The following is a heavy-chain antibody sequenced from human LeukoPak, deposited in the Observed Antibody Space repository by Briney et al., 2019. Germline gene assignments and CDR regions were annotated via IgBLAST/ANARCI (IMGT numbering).Heavy chain of an antibody. V-gene: IGHV3-21*01. CDR3: ARDPTQLWGNIYYYYMDV. CDR1: GFTFSSYT. D-gene: IGHD5-18*01. J-gene: IGHJ6*03. CDR2: ITSIGSYM. Sequence: PGGSLRLSCAASGFTFSSYTMHWVRQAPGEGLEWVSSITSIGSYMYYADSMKGRFTISRDNAKNSLYLQMNSLRAEDTAVYYCARDPTQLWGNIYYYYMDVWGKGTTVTVPS.